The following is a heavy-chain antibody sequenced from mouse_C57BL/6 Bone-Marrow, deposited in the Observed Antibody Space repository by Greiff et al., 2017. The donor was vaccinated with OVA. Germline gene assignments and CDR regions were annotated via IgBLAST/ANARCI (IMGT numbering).Heavy chain of an antibody. CDR2: IAPEDGET. CDR3: ARGYYSKWAFAY. Sequence: EVMLVESGAELVKPGASVKLSCTASGFNIKDYYMHWVKQRTEQGLEWIGRIAPEDGETKYAPKFQGKATITADTSSNTAYLQLSSLTSEDTAVYYCARGYYSKWAFAYWGQGTLVTVSA. J-gene: IGHJ3*01. CDR1: GFNIKDYY. V-gene: IGHV14-2*01. D-gene: IGHD1-1*02.